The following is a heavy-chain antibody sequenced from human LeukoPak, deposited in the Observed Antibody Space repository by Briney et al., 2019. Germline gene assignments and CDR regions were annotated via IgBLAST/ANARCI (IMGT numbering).Heavy chain of an antibody. V-gene: IGHV3-15*01. CDR2: IKSKTDGGTT. CDR3: TTVTDYT. Sequence: ETLSLTCTVSGGSITNNYWSWVRQAPAKGLEWVGRIKSKTDGGTTDYAAPVKGRFTISRDDSKNTLYLQMNSLKTEDTAVYYCTTVTDYTWGQGTLVTVSS. CDR1: GGSITNNY. D-gene: IGHD5-12*01. J-gene: IGHJ5*02.